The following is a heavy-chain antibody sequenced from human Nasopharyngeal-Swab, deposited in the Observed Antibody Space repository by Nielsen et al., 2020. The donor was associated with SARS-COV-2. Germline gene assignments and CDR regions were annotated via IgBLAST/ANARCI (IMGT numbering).Heavy chain of an antibody. CDR3: GRISPHDFHIDY. Sequence: SGPTLVKPTQTLRLTCTFSGFSLSPSGMCVPWVRQPPGKALEWLALIDWGDDKYYSTSLKTRLTISKDTSNNQVVLTMANMDPGDTATYYCGRISPHDFHIDYWGQGTLVTVSS. D-gene: IGHD2-21*02. J-gene: IGHJ4*02. CDR1: GFSLSPSGMC. V-gene: IGHV2-70*20. CDR2: IDWGDDK.